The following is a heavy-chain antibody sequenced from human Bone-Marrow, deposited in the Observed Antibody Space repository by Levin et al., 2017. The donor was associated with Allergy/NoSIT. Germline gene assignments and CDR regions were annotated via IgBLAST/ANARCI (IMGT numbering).Heavy chain of an antibody. J-gene: IGHJ5*01. CDR1: GYTFNTHG. Sequence: GESLKISCKTSGYTFNTHGLNWVRQAPGQGLEWMGWINTNTGSPTYAPGFTGRFVFSLDTSVDTAYLQIGNLRAEDTAVYFCARGYSLKFSQWERHVRSRKNGLDSWGQGTLVTVSS. CDR2: INTNTGSP. D-gene: IGHD1-1*01. V-gene: IGHV7-4-1*01. CDR3: ARGYSLKFSQWERHVRSRKNGLDS.